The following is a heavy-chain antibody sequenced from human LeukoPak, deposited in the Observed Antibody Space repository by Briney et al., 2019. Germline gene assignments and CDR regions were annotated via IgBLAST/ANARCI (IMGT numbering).Heavy chain of an antibody. J-gene: IGHJ6*02. Sequence: QSGGSLRLSCAASGFTFSSYAMSWVRQAPGKGLEWVSAISGSGGSTYYADSVKGRFTISRDNSKNTLYLQMNSLRAEDTAVYYCAKGRLPPNYYGMDVWGQGTAVTVSS. CDR3: AKGRLPPNYYGMDV. V-gene: IGHV3-23*01. D-gene: IGHD1-1*01. CDR2: ISGSGGST. CDR1: GFTFSSYA.